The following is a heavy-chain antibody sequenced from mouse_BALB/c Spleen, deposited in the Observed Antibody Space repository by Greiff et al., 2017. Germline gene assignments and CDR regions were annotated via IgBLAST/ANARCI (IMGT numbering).Heavy chain of an antibody. V-gene: IGHV2-2*02. D-gene: IGHD2-10*02. J-gene: IGHJ3*01. CDR3: ARNGRYGNYAY. CDR1: GFSLTSYG. Sequence: VKLMESGPGLVQPSQSLSITCTVSGFSLTSYGVHWVRQSPGKGLEWLGVIWSGGSTDYNAAFISRLSISKDNSKSQVFFKMNSLQANDTAIYYCARNGRYGNYAYWGQGTLVTVSA. CDR2: IWSGGST.